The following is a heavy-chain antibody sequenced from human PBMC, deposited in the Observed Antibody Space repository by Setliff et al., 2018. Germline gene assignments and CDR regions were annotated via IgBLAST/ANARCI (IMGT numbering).Heavy chain of an antibody. D-gene: IGHD2-15*01. V-gene: IGHV1-18*01. CDR3: ARPGLYCSGGSCYGDDVFDI. J-gene: IGHJ3*02. CDR2: ISAYDGDT. Sequence: ASVKVSCKASGYTFTSYGISWVRQAPGQGLEWMGWISAYDGDTNYAQKLQGRVAMTTDTSTTTAYMELRNLRSDDTAVYYCARPGLYCSGGSCYGDDVFDIWGQGTMVTVSS. CDR1: GYTFTSYG.